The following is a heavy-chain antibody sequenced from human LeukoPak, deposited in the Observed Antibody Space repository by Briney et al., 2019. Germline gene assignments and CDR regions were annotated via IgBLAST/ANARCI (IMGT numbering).Heavy chain of an antibody. V-gene: IGHV1-2*02. D-gene: IGHD1-26*01. CDR2: INPNTGGT. Sequence: GASVKVSCKASGYTFTGHYLHWVRQAPGQGLEWTGWINPNTGGTTYGQKFQGRVTMTRDTSISTVNMELSRLRSDDTAVYYCSRSSQISGSYFTDYWGQGTLVTVSS. CDR1: GYTFTGHY. J-gene: IGHJ4*02. CDR3: SRSSQISGSYFTDY.